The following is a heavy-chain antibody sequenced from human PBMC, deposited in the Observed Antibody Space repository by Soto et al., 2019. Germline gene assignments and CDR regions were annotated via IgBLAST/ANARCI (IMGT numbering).Heavy chain of an antibody. CDR1: GGSFSGYY. J-gene: IGHJ6*02. CDR3: ARGGLPLRYYYYGMDV. V-gene: IGHV4-34*01. CDR2: INHSGST. Sequence: SETLSLTCAVYGGSFSGYYWSWIRQPPGKGLEWIGEINHSGSTNYNPSLKSRVTISVDTSKNQFSLKLSSVTAADTAVYYCARGGLPLRYYYYGMDVWGQGTTVTVSS.